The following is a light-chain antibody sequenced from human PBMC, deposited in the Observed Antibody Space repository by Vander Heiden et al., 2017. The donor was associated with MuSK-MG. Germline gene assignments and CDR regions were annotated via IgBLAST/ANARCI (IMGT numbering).Light chain of an antibody. CDR3: QQDNNWPPFT. J-gene: IGKJ3*01. CDR2: GAS. Sequence: EIVMTQSPATLSVSPGERATLSCRASQSVSSNLAWYQQKPGQAPRLLIYGASTRATGIPARFSGSGYGTEFTLTLSSLQSEDFAVYYCQQDNNWPPFTFGPGTKVDIK. CDR1: QSVSSN. V-gene: IGKV3-15*01.